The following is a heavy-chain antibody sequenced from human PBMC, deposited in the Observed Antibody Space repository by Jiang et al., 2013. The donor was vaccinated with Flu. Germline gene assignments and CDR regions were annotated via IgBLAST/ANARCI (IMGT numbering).Heavy chain of an antibody. D-gene: IGHD3-3*01. CDR2: INTNTGNP. CDR1: GYTFTSYA. J-gene: IGHJ6*04. Sequence: QSGSELKKPGASVKVSCKASGYTFTSYAMNWVRQAPGQGLEWMGWINTNTGNPTYAQGFTGRFVFSLDTSVSTAYLQICSLKAEDTAVYYCARRGGRRAIFGVVMAGGMDVWGKGDHGHRLL. CDR3: ARRGGRRAIFGVVMAGGMDV. V-gene: IGHV7-4-1*01.